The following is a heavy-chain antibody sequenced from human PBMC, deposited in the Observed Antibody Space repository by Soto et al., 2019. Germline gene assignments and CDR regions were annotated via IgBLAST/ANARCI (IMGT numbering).Heavy chain of an antibody. CDR1: GCSISSYY. V-gene: IGHV4-59*08. CDR2: IYYSGST. CDR3: ARHSYCSSICWFDP. J-gene: IGHJ5*02. D-gene: IGHD2-2*01. Sequence: SETRSLTCTVSGCSISSYYWSWIRQPPGKGLEWIGYIYYSGSTNYNPSLKSRVTMSVDTSKNQFSLKLSSVTAADTAVYYCARHSYCSSICWFDPWGQGTLVTVSS.